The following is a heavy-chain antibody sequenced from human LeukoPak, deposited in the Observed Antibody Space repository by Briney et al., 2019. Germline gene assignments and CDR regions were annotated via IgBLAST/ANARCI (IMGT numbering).Heavy chain of an antibody. V-gene: IGHV4-59*01. CDR1: GGSISSYY. J-gene: IGHJ6*03. Sequence: PSETLSLTCTVSGGSISSYYWSWIRQPPGKGLEWIGYIYYSGSTNYNPSLKSRVTISVDTSKNQFSLKLSSVTAADTAVYYCARGCGGDCYSPILHYYYYYMDVWGKGTTVTVSS. D-gene: IGHD2-21*01. CDR2: IYYSGST. CDR3: ARGCGGDCYSPILHYYYYYMDV.